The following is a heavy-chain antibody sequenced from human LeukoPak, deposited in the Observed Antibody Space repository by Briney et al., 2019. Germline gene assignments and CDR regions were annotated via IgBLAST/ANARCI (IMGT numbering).Heavy chain of an antibody. CDR2: VHLSGAT. Sequence: SETLSLTCAVSGGSITTTNWWSWVRQPPGKGLEWIGEVHLSGATKYNPSLESRVSMSIDKSKNHLSLEVTSVTAADTAIYYCTRESGAFSPFGFWGQGTLLTVSS. J-gene: IGHJ4*02. V-gene: IGHV4-4*02. D-gene: IGHD1-26*01. CDR3: TRESGAFSPFGF. CDR1: GGSITTTNW.